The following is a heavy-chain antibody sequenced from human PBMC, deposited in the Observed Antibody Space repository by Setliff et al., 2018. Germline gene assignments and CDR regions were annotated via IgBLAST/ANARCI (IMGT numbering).Heavy chain of an antibody. J-gene: IGHJ5*02. CDR3: AAVGIDAGGGWFDP. Sequence: PSETLSLTCTVSGGFIRDYYWNWIRQSPGKGLEWIGYIYYRGTTNYNSSLKSRVTISIDMSKNQFSLKLSSATAADTAVYFCAAVGIDAGGGWFDPWGHGIPGTSPQ. D-gene: IGHD1-26*01. V-gene: IGHV4-59*01. CDR1: GGFIRDYY. CDR2: IYYRGTT.